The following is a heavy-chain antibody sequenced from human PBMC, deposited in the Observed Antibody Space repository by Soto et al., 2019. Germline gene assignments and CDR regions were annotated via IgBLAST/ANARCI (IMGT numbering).Heavy chain of an antibody. CDR3: ARARGYCSSTSCYYSVYGMDV. Sequence: GGSLRLSCAASGFIFDTYGMHWVRQAPGKGLEWVAVIWHDGSDKYYADSVKGRFTISRDNSNNTLYLQMNSLRAEDTSVYYCARARGYCSSTSCYYSVYGMDVWGQGTTVTVSS. D-gene: IGHD2-2*01. CDR1: GFIFDTYG. CDR2: IWHDGSDK. J-gene: IGHJ6*02. V-gene: IGHV3-33*01.